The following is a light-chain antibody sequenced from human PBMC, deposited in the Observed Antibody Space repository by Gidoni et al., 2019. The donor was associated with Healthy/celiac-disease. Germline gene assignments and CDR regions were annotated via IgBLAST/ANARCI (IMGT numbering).Light chain of an antibody. CDR1: SSNIGSNT. V-gene: IGLV1-44*01. Sequence: SVPTPPPSASGPPGQRVPISCSGSSSNIGSNTVNWYQQLPGTAPKLLIYSNNQRPSGVPDRFSGSKSGTSASLAISGLQSEDEADYYCAAWDDSLNGVVFGGGTKLTVL. CDR2: SNN. CDR3: AAWDDSLNGVV. J-gene: IGLJ2*01.